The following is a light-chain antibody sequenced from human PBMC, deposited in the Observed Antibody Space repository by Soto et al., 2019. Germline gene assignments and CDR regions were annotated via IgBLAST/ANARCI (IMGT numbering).Light chain of an antibody. J-gene: IGKJ2*01. CDR3: QQYGSSPLFT. V-gene: IGKV3-20*01. Sequence: EIVLTQSPGTLSLSPGERATLSCRASQSVSSSYLAWYQQKPGQAPRLLIYGASSRATGIPDRFSGSGSGTDFTLTISRLEPADFAVYYCQQYGSSPLFTFGQGTKLEIK. CDR1: QSVSSSY. CDR2: GAS.